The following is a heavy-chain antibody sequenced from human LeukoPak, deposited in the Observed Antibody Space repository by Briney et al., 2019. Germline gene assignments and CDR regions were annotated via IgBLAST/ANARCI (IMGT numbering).Heavy chain of an antibody. D-gene: IGHD6-19*01. Sequence: GGSLRLSCAASGFTFSTYSMNWVRQAPGKGLEWVSYINNSSDTIYYADSVMGRFTISRDNAKKSLYLQMNSLRDEDTAIYYCARVPYSTGSYDYWGQGTLVTVS. V-gene: IGHV3-48*02. CDR1: GFTFSTYS. CDR2: INNSSDTI. J-gene: IGHJ4*02. CDR3: ARVPYSTGSYDY.